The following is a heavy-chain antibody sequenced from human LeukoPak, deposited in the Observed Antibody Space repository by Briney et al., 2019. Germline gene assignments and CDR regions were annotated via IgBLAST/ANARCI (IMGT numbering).Heavy chain of an antibody. Sequence: SVKVSCKASGGTFSSYAISWVRQAPGQGLEWMGGIIPIFGTANYAQKFQGRVTITVDESTSTAYMELSSLRSEDTAVYYCARGTPLDRVSHYNWFDPWGQGTLVTVSS. D-gene: IGHD1-1*01. CDR2: IIPIFGTA. CDR1: GGTFSSYA. CDR3: ARGTPLDRVSHYNWFDP. V-gene: IGHV1-69*13. J-gene: IGHJ5*02.